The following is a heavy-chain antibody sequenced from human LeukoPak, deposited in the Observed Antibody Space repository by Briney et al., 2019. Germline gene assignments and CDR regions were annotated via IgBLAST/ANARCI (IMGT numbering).Heavy chain of an antibody. D-gene: IGHD3-22*01. J-gene: IGHJ6*03. V-gene: IGHV1-8*02. CDR3: ARSGLFGYYYYYYMDV. CDR1: GYTFTGYY. CDR2: MNPNSGNT. Sequence: GASVKVSCKASGYTFTGYYMHWVRQATGQGLEWMGWMNPNSGNTGYAQKFQGRVTMTRNTSISTAYMELSSLRSEDTAVYYCARSGLFGYYYYYYMDVWGKGTTVTVSS.